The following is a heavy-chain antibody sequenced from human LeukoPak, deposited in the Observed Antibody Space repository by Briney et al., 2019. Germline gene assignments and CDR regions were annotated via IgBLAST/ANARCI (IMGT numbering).Heavy chain of an antibody. CDR2: ISSSGGRT. Sequence: GGSLRLSCAASGFTFSSYAMRWARQAPGKGLEWVSAISSSGGRTYYADSVKGRFTISRDNSKNTLYLQMNSLRAEDTAVYYCAKKAGIGGENFDYWGQGTLVTVSS. CDR1: GFTFSSYA. D-gene: IGHD3-16*01. CDR3: AKKAGIGGENFDY. V-gene: IGHV3-23*01. J-gene: IGHJ4*02.